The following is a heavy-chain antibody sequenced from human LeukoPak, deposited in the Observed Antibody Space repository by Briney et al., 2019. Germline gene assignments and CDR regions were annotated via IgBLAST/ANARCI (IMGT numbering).Heavy chain of an antibody. J-gene: IGHJ6*03. Sequence: GGSLRLSCAVSGFTFSSHSMNWVRQAPGKGLEWVSAISGSGGSTYYADSVKGRFTISRDNSKNTLYLQMNSLRAEDTAVYYCANLAAPEGHYYYYYMDVWGKGTTVTVSS. CDR3: ANLAAPEGHYYYYYMDV. CDR2: ISGSGGST. D-gene: IGHD6-25*01. CDR1: GFTFSSHS. V-gene: IGHV3-23*01.